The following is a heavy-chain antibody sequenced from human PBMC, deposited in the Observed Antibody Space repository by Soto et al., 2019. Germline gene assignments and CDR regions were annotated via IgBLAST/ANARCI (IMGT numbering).Heavy chain of an antibody. CDR3: AHSAYFDSGKQFDY. CDR1: GFSLSTSGVG. J-gene: IGHJ4*02. D-gene: IGHD3-10*01. Sequence: QITLKESGPTLVKPTQTLTLTCTFSGFSLSTSGVGVGWIRQPPGKALEWLAIIYWDDEKRYSPSLKTRLTVTKDTSKNHVVLTMTNVDPVDTATYYCAHSAYFDSGKQFDYWGQGTLVSVSS. CDR2: IYWDDEK. V-gene: IGHV2-5*02.